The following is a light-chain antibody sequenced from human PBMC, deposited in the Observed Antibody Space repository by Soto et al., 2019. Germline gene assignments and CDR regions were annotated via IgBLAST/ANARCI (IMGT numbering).Light chain of an antibody. CDR2: GSS. J-gene: IGKJ5*01. CDR3: QQYNYWPRT. V-gene: IGKV3-15*01. Sequence: VFTQSPGTLSLSPGERTTLSCRASQSVSSSYLAWYQQKPGQAPRLLIYGSSTRATGVPPRFSGSASGTEFTLTISSLQSEDFGVYYCQQYNYWPRTFGQGTRLEIK. CDR1: QSVSSSY.